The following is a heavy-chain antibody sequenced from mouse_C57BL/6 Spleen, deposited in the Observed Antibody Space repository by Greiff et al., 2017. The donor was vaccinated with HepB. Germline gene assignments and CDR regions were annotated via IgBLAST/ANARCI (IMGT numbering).Heavy chain of an antibody. V-gene: IGHV1-69*01. CDR3: ARDYGSSDAWFAY. CDR2: IDPSDSYT. Sequence: VQLQQSGAELVMPGASVQLSCKASGYTFTSYWMHWVKQRPGQGLEWIGEIDPSDSYTNYNQKFKGKSTFTVDKSSSTAYMQLSSLTSEDSAVDYSARDYGSSDAWFAYWGQGTLVTVSA. CDR1: GYTFTSYW. J-gene: IGHJ3*01. D-gene: IGHD1-1*01.